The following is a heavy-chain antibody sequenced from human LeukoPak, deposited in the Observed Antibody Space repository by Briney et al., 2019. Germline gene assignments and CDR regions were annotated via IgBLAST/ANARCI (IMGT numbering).Heavy chain of an antibody. CDR1: GFTFSSYS. J-gene: IGHJ3*02. CDR3: ARGFELEAASDASDI. CDR2: ISSSSSTI. D-gene: IGHD6-13*01. V-gene: IGHV3-48*01. Sequence: GGSLRLSCAASGFTFSSYSMNWVRQAPGKGLEWVSYISSSSSTIYYADSVKGRFTISRDNSKNTLYLQMGSLRAEDMAVYYCARGFELEAASDASDIWGQGTMVTVSS.